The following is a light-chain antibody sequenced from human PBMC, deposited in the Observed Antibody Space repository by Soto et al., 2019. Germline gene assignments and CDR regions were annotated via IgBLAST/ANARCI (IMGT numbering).Light chain of an antibody. V-gene: IGKV3-20*01. CDR2: DTS. CDR1: QSVNSGY. Sequence: EIVLTQSPGTLSLSPGERATLSCRASQSVNSGYLAWYQHTPGQAPRLLIYDTSTRATGIPDRFSGSGSGTDFTLTISRLEPEDFAVFYCRQYGSSPRTFGQGTKVDIK. J-gene: IGKJ1*01. CDR3: RQYGSSPRT.